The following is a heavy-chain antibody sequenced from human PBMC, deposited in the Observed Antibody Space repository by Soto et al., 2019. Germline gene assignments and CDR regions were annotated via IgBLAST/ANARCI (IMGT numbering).Heavy chain of an antibody. D-gene: IGHD2-2*01. CDR3: ARGRIARVPNWFDP. Sequence: SETLSLTCTVSGGSISSGGYYWSWIRQHPGKGLEWIGYIYYSGSTYYNPSLKSRVTISVDTSKNQFSLKLSSVTAADTAVYYCARGRIARVPNWFDPWGQGTLVTVSS. CDR1: GGSISSGGYY. V-gene: IGHV4-31*03. J-gene: IGHJ5*02. CDR2: IYYSGST.